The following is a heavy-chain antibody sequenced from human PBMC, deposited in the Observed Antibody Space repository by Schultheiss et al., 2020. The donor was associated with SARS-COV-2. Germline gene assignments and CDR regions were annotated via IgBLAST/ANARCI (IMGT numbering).Heavy chain of an antibody. CDR3: AKMVGATKGYFDY. CDR2: ISWNSGSI. V-gene: IGHV3-NL1*01. J-gene: IGHJ4*02. Sequence: GGSLRLSCAASGFTFSSYAMHWVRQAPGKGLAWVSGISWNSGSIGYADSVKGRFTISRDNSKNTLYLQMNSLRAEDTAVYYCAKMVGATKGYFDYWGQGTRVTVSS. D-gene: IGHD1-26*01. CDR1: GFTFSSYA.